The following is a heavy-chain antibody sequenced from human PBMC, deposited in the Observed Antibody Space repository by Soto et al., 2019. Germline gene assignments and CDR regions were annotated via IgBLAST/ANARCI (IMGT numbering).Heavy chain of an antibody. V-gene: IGHV3-23*01. CDR3: AKDYSPGVVIINYYYMDV. D-gene: IGHD3-3*01. CDR1: GFTFSSYA. J-gene: IGHJ6*03. CDR2: ISGSGGST. Sequence: ESGGGLVQPGGSLRLSCAASGFTFSSYAMSWVRQAPGKGLEWVSAISGSGGSTYYADSVKGRFTISRDNSKNTLYLQMNSLRAEDTAVYYCAKDYSPGVVIINYYYMDVWGKGTTVTVSS.